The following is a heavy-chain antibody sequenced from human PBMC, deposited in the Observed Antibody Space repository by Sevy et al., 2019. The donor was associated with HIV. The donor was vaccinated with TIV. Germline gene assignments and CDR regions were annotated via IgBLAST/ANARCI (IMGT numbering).Heavy chain of an antibody. J-gene: IGHJ6*02. V-gene: IGHV3-48*02. CDR2: ISSSSTM. Sequence: GGSLRLSCAASGLTFSSYTMNWVRQAPGKGLEWVSYISSSSTMYYADSVKGRFTISRDNAKNSLYLQMNSLRDEDTAVYYCARVPPGIAVAGKVYYYGMDVWGHGTTVTVSS. CDR1: GLTFSSYT. CDR3: ARVPPGIAVAGKVYYYGMDV. D-gene: IGHD6-19*01.